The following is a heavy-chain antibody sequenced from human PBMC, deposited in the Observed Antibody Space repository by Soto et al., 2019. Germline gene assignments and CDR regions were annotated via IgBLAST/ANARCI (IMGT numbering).Heavy chain of an antibody. CDR2: ISSTGTHT. V-gene: IGHV3-23*01. CDR3: AEGRQWLLAEYFQH. Sequence: GGSLRLSCGASGFTFSSYAMAWVRQAPGKGLEWVSAISSTGTHTYYADSVKGRFTISRDNSNNTLYLQMSSLRVEDTAVYYCAEGRQWLLAEYFQHWSQGTLVTVSS. J-gene: IGHJ1*01. D-gene: IGHD2-8*01. CDR1: GFTFSSYA.